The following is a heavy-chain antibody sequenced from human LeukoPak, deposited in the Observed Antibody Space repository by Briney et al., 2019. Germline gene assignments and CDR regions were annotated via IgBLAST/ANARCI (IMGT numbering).Heavy chain of an antibody. CDR1: GFTFNSYW. CDR2: IKQDGSEK. D-gene: IGHD6-19*01. Sequence: PGGSLRLSCAASGFTFNSYWMNWVRQAPGKGLGWVANIKQDGSEKYYVDSVKGRFTISRDNAKNSLYLQMNSLRAEDTAVYYCARDLIAVGTTDYYYGMDVWGQGTTVTISS. CDR3: ARDLIAVGTTDYYYGMDV. V-gene: IGHV3-7*05. J-gene: IGHJ6*02.